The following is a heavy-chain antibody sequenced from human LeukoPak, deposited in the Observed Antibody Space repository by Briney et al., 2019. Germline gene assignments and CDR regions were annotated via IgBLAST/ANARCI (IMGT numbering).Heavy chain of an antibody. J-gene: IGHJ1*01. V-gene: IGHV1-2*02. D-gene: IGHD4-23*01. Sequence: EASVKVSCKASGYTFSGYYIHWVRQAPGQGLEWMGWINPKSGGTNYIQKFQGRVTMTRDTSISTAYMELSRLSFDDTAVYYCARSKTPNENEYFQHWGQGTLVTVSS. CDR2: INPKSGGT. CDR3: ARSKTPNENEYFQH. CDR1: GYTFSGYY.